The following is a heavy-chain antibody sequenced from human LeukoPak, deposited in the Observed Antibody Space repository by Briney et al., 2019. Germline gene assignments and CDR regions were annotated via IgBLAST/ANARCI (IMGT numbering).Heavy chain of an antibody. CDR3: AKDGSNSPYYYYGMDV. CDR2: IWYDGSNK. J-gene: IGHJ6*02. D-gene: IGHD1-1*01. Sequence: GRSLRLSCAASGLTFSSYGMHWVRQAPGKGLEWVAVIWYDGSNKYYADSVKGRFTISRDNSKNTLYLQMNSLRAEDTAVYYCAKDGSNSPYYYYGMDVWGQGTTVTVSS. CDR1: GLTFSSYG. V-gene: IGHV3-33*06.